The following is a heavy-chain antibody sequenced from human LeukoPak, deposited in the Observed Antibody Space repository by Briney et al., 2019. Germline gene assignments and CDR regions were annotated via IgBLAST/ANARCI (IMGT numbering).Heavy chain of an antibody. J-gene: IGHJ4*02. V-gene: IGHV4/OR15-8*02. CDR1: LDSTTSNIW. D-gene: IGHD1-14*01. Sequence: SETLSLTCTVSLDSTTSNIWSWVRPPPGQGREWVGDIHRSMTPNAKTSLQSGVTISIDTTRNHLVLALASETAAATACYCCAREILGGFNPGAYWGQGNLVTVSS. CDR3: AREILGGFNPGAY. CDR2: IHRSMTP.